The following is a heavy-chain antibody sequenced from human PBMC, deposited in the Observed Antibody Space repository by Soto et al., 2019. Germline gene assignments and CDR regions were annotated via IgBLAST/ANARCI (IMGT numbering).Heavy chain of an antibody. CDR3: ARDRYYYDRKIPRGLDY. J-gene: IGHJ4*02. CDR1: GFTFSSYW. Sequence: EVQLVESGGGLVQPGGSLRLSCAASGFTFSSYWMSWVRQAPGKGLEWVANIKQDGSEKYYVDSVKGRFTISRDNAKNSLYLQMNSLRAEDTAVYYCARDRYYYDRKIPRGLDYWGQGTLVTVSS. D-gene: IGHD3-22*01. CDR2: IKQDGSEK. V-gene: IGHV3-7*01.